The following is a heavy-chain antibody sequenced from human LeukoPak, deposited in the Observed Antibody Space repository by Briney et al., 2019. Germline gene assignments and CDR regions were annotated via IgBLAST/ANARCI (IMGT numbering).Heavy chain of an antibody. J-gene: IGHJ3*02. Sequence: SVKVSCKASGGTFSSYAISWVRQAPGQGLEWMGGIIPIFGTANYAQKFQGRVTITADESTSTAYMELSSLRSEDTAVYYCAREDRPRYCSSTSCYNAFDIWGQGTMVTVSS. D-gene: IGHD2-2*02. V-gene: IGHV1-69*13. CDR2: IIPIFGTA. CDR3: AREDRPRYCSSTSCYNAFDI. CDR1: GGTFSSYA.